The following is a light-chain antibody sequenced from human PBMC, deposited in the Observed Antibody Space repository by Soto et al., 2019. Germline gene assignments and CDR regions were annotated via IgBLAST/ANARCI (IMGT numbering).Light chain of an antibody. CDR1: QGISNC. J-gene: IGKJ5*01. CDR2: AAS. CDR3: QNYDSAPIT. V-gene: IGKV1-27*01. Sequence: DIQMTQSPSSLSASVGDRVTITCRASQGISNCLAWYQQKPGKVPKVLIYAASTLQSGVPTRFGGSGSGTDFALTITSLQPEDVATYYCQNYDSAPITFGQGTRLVI.